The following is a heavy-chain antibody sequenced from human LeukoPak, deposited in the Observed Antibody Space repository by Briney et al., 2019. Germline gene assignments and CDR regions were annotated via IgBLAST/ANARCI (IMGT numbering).Heavy chain of an antibody. V-gene: IGHV3-7*04. Sequence: GGSLRLSCAASGFTFNSYWINWVRQAPGKGLEWVANIKEDGSEKYYVDSVKGRFTISRDNAKNSLYLQMNSLRAEDAAVYYCARGVDVWGKGTTVTVS. J-gene: IGHJ6*03. CDR2: IKEDGSEK. CDR3: ARGVDV. CDR1: GFTFNSYW.